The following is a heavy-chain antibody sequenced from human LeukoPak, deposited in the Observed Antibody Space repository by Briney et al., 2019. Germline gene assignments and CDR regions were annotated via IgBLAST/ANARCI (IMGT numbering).Heavy chain of an antibody. D-gene: IGHD5-24*01. CDR3: ARGRGWIDP. J-gene: IGHJ5*02. CDR1: GFTFTNNW. CDR2: VNEDGSEQ. Sequence: PGGSLRLSCAASGFTFTNNWMTWFRQAPGKGLEWVGNVNEDGSEQNYLDSVKGRFTISRDNAKNSVYLQMNNLRVEETAVYYCARGRGWIDPWGQGTLVTVSS. V-gene: IGHV3-7*01.